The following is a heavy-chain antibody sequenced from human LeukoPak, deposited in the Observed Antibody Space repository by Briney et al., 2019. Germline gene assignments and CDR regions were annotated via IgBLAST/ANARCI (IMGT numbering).Heavy chain of an antibody. CDR3: ARASGSYYNRVSNYYYYMDV. J-gene: IGHJ6*03. D-gene: IGHD3-10*01. CDR2: IIPIFGTA. Sequence: GASVKVSCKASGGTFSSYAISWVRQAPGQGLEWMGGIIPIFGTANYAQKFQGRVTITADESTSTAYMELSSLRSEDTAVYYCARASGSYYNRVSNYYYYMDVWGKGTTVTISS. V-gene: IGHV1-69*01. CDR1: GGTFSSYA.